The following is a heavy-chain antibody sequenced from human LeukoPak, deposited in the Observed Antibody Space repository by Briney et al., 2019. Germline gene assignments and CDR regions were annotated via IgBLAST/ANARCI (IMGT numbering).Heavy chain of an antibody. V-gene: IGHV3-23*01. CDR3: AKDVKEYYYDSSGLH. J-gene: IGHJ4*02. CDR2: ISGSGGST. CDR1: GFTFSSYA. D-gene: IGHD3-22*01. Sequence: GGSLRLSCAASGFTFSSYAMSWVRQASGKGLEWVSAISGSGGSTYYADSVKGRFTISRDNSKNTLYLQMNSLRAEDTAVYYCAKDVKEYYYDSSGLHWGQGTLVTVSS.